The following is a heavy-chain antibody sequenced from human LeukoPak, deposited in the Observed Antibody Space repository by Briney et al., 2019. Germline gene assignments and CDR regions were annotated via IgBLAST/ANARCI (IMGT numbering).Heavy chain of an antibody. J-gene: IGHJ4*02. V-gene: IGHV3-30*04. CDR3: VRGRGTAAPGGPFDY. D-gene: IGHD6-13*01. CDR2: ISYSGNNQ. Sequence: PGRSLRLSCAASGFTFSSYAIHWVRQAPAKGLEWVAVISYSGNNQYYADSVKGRFTISRDNSKNTLYLQMNSLRVEDTAVYYSVRGRGTAAPGGPFDYWGQGTLVTVFS. CDR1: GFTFSSYA.